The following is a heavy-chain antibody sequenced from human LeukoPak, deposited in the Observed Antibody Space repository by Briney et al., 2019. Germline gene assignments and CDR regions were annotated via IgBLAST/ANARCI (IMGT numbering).Heavy chain of an antibody. J-gene: IGHJ6*03. Sequence: ASVKVSCKASGYTFTSYGISWVRQAPGQGLEWMGWISAYNGNTNYAQELQGRVTMTTDTSTSTAYMELRGLRSDDTAVYYCARGPGGRSGYYPLEDYYYYYYMDVWGKGTTVTVFS. V-gene: IGHV1-18*01. D-gene: IGHD3-22*01. CDR2: ISAYNGNT. CDR3: ARGPGGRSGYYPLEDYYYYYYMDV. CDR1: GYTFTSYG.